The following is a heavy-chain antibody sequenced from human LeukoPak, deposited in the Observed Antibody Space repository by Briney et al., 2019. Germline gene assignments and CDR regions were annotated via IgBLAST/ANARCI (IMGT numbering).Heavy chain of an antibody. J-gene: IGHJ5*02. CDR3: TTSNKWEPLDP. D-gene: IGHD1-26*01. V-gene: IGHV3-15*01. CDR2: IKSKTDGGTT. Sequence: KPGGSLRLSCAASGFTFSSYGMSWVRQAPGKGLEWVGRIKSKTDGGTTDYAALVKGRFSISRDDSKNTLYLKMNSLKTEDTAVYYCTTSNKWEPLDPWGQGTLVTVSS. CDR1: GFTFSSYG.